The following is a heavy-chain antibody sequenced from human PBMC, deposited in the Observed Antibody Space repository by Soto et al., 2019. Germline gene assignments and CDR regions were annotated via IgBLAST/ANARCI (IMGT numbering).Heavy chain of an antibody. Sequence: GASVKVSCKASGYTFTSYGISWVRQAPGQGLEWMGWISAYNGNTNYAQKLRDRVTLTTDTSTNTAYMELRSLRSDDTAVYYCARPGSSGYYYVSDCWGQGTLVTVSS. CDR1: GYTFTSYG. V-gene: IGHV1-18*01. CDR2: ISAYNGNT. CDR3: ARPGSSGYYYVSDC. J-gene: IGHJ4*02. D-gene: IGHD3-22*01.